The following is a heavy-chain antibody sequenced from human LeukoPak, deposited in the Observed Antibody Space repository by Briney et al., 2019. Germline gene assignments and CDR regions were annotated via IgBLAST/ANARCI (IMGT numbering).Heavy chain of an antibody. CDR3: AKTRPLDSSSWSHGDY. D-gene: IGHD6-13*01. CDR2: ISGSGGST. Sequence: GGSLRLSCAASGFTFSTYAMSWVRQAPGKGLEWVSAISGSGGSTNYADSVKGRFTISRDNSKNTLYLQMNSLRAEDTAVYYCAKTRPLDSSSWSHGDYWGQGTLVTVSS. J-gene: IGHJ4*02. V-gene: IGHV3-23*01. CDR1: GFTFSTYA.